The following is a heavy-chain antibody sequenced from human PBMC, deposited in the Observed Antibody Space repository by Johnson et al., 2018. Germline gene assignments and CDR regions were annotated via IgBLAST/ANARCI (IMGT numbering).Heavy chain of an antibody. CDR2: IYYSGST. D-gene: IGHD1-26*01. CDR3: ARVVVGATDY. Sequence: QVQLQESGPGLVKPSETLSLTCTVSGASISGYYWSWIRQPPGKGLEWISYIYYSGSTNYNPSLKSRVTLSVDTSKNQFSLKLSSVTAADTAVYYCARVVVGATDYWGQGTLVTVSS. CDR1: GASISGYY. V-gene: IGHV4-59*01. J-gene: IGHJ4*02.